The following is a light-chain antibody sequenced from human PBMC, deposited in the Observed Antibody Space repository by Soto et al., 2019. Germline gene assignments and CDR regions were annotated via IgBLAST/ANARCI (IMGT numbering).Light chain of an antibody. CDR2: WAS. J-gene: IGKJ2*01. CDR3: QQYYRYPYT. V-gene: IGKV4-1*01. Sequence: DIVMTQSPDSLAVSLGERATINCKSSQSVLYSSNNKNYLAWYQLKPGQPPRLLIYWASTRESGVPDRFSGSGSRTDFTLTISGLQAEDVAAYYCQQYYRYPYTFGQGTNLEIK. CDR1: QSVLYSSNNKNY.